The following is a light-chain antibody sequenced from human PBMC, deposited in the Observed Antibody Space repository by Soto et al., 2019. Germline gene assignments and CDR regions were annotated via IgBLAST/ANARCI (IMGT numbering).Light chain of an antibody. CDR1: KSVSNN. Sequence: EIVLTQSPATLSVSPGERATLSCRASKSVSNNVAWYQQKPGQAPRLLFYSASTRATRIPARFSGSASGTEFTLTISSVQSEDFAVYYCQHYNEWPLTFGGGTKVET. CDR3: QHYNEWPLT. CDR2: SAS. J-gene: IGKJ4*01. V-gene: IGKV3-15*01.